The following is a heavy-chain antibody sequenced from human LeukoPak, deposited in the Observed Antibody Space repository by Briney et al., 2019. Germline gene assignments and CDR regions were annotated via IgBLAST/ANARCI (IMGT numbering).Heavy chain of an antibody. D-gene: IGHD6-19*01. Sequence: GGSLRLSCAASGFTFSSYSMNWVRQAPGKGLEWVSSISSRSSYIYYADSVKGRFTISRDNAKNSLYLQMNSLRAEDTGVYYCVISSGWKGGYYFDFWGQGTLVTVSA. J-gene: IGHJ4*02. V-gene: IGHV3-21*01. CDR1: GFTFSSYS. CDR3: VISSGWKGGYYFDF. CDR2: ISSRSSYI.